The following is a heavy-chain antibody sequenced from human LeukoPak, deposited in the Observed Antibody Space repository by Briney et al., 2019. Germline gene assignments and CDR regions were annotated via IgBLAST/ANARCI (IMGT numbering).Heavy chain of an antibody. CDR2: INHSGST. CDR1: GGSFSGYY. D-gene: IGHD3-10*01. Sequence: SETLSLTCAVYGGSFSGYYWSWIRQPPGKGLEWIGEINHSGSTNYNPSLKSRVTISVDTSKNQFSLKLSSVTAADTAVYYCARGGRHITMVRGVMRRNNWFDPWGQGTLVTVSS. V-gene: IGHV4-34*01. J-gene: IGHJ5*02. CDR3: ARGGRHITMVRGVMRRNNWFDP.